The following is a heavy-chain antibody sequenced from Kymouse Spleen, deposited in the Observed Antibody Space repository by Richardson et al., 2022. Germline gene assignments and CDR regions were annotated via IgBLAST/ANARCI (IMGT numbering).Heavy chain of an antibody. V-gene: IGHV4-39*01. CDR2: IYYSGST. D-gene: IGHD3-3*01. CDR1: GGSISSSSYY. J-gene: IGHJ4*02. CDR3: ARQDDFGVEGDY. Sequence: QLQLQESGPGLVKPSETLSLTCTVSGGSISSSSYYWGWIRQPPGKGLEWIGSIYYSGSTYYNPSLKSRVTISVDTSKNQFSLKLSSVTAADTAVYYCARQDDFGVEGDYWGQGTLVTVSS.